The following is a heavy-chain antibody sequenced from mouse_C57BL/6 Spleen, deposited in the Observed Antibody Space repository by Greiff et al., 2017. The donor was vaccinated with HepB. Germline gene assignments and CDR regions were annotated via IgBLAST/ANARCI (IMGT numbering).Heavy chain of an antibody. CDR2: IDPNSGGT. J-gene: IGHJ2*01. CDR1: GYTFTSYW. V-gene: IGHV1-72*01. CDR3: ASLVTTGVPFDY. D-gene: IGHD1-1*01. Sequence: QVQLQQPGAELVKPGASVKLSCKASGYTFTSYWMHGVKQRPGRGLEWIGRIDPNSGGTKYNEKFKSKATLTVDKPASTAYMQLSSLTSEDSAVYYCASLVTTGVPFDYWGQVTTLTVSS.